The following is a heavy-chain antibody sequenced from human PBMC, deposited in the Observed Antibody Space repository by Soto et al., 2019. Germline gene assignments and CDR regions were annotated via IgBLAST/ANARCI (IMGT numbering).Heavy chain of an antibody. CDR1: GGSISSGGYY. J-gene: IGHJ6*02. CDR3: ARDFTDSSGPTLGMGV. Sequence: SETLSLTCTVSGGSISSGGYYWSWIRQHPGKGLEWIGYIYYSGSTYYNPSLKSRVTISVDTSKDQFSLKLSSVTAADTAVYYCARDFTDSSGPTLGMGVWGQGTTVTVS. CDR2: IYYSGST. V-gene: IGHV4-31*03. D-gene: IGHD6-19*01.